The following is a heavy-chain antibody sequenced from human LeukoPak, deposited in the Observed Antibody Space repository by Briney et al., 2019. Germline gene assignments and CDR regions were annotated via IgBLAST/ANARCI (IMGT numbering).Heavy chain of an antibody. Sequence: GGSLRLSCAASGFTFDDYAMHWVRQAPGKGLEWVSGISWNSGSIGYADSVKGRFTISRDNAKNSLYLQMNSLGAEDTALYYCAKVTGSSWYGGVDYWGQGTLVTVSS. CDR3: AKVTGSSWYGGVDY. CDR1: GFTFDDYA. D-gene: IGHD6-13*01. V-gene: IGHV3-9*01. CDR2: ISWNSGSI. J-gene: IGHJ4*02.